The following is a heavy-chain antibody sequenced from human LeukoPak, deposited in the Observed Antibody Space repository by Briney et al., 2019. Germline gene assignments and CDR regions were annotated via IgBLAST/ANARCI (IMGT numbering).Heavy chain of an antibody. CDR1: GGSINSSSYY. CDR3: ARRDSYSSGYYYFDY. D-gene: IGHD3-22*01. J-gene: IGHJ4*02. V-gene: IGHV4-39*01. Sequence: PSETLSLTCTVSGGSINSSSYYWGWIRQPPGKGLEWIGSIYYSGSTYYNPSLKSRVTISVDTSKNQFSLKLSSVTAADTAVYYCARRDSYSSGYYYFDYWGQGTLVTVSS. CDR2: IYYSGST.